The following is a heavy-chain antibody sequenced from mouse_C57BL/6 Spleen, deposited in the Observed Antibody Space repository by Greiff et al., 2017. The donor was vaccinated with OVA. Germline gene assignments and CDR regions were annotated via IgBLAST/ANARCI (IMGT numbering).Heavy chain of an antibody. V-gene: IGHV3-6*01. Sequence: DVQLQESGPGLVKPSQSLSLTCSVTGYSITSGYYWNWIRQFPGNKLEWMGYISYDGSNNYNPSLKNRISITRDTSKNQFFLKLNSVTTEDTATYYCARATNYMDYWGQGTSVTVSS. CDR3: ARATNYMDY. CDR2: ISYDGSN. J-gene: IGHJ4*01. CDR1: GYSITSGYY.